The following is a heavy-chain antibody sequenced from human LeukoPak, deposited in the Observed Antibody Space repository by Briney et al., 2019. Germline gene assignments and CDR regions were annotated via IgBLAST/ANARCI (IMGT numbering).Heavy chain of an antibody. CDR1: GFTFSIYA. CDR2: ISYDGSNK. V-gene: IGHV3-30*09. J-gene: IGHJ3*02. Sequence: GGSLRLSCAASGFTFSIYAMYWVRQAPGKGLQWVAVISYDGSNKYYADSVKGRFAISRDNSKNTLYLHMNSLRAEDTAVYYCARLDRMIVVVITPGAFDIWGQGTMVTVSS. D-gene: IGHD3-22*01. CDR3: ARLDRMIVVVITPGAFDI.